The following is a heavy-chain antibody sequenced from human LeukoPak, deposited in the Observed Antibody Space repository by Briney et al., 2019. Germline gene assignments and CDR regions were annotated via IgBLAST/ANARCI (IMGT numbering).Heavy chain of an antibody. J-gene: IGHJ6*02. CDR2: MYLKSVNT. CDR1: GYTLSSYD. D-gene: IGHD2-21*02. Sequence: ASAKVSPKPSGYTLSSYDINCVRQATGQGREWMGWMYLKSVNTGYAQKFQGGVTMTRNTSISTAYMELSSLRSEDTAVYYCASAYCGGDCYPNYGMDVWGQGTTVTVSS. CDR3: ASAYCGGDCYPNYGMDV. V-gene: IGHV1-8*01.